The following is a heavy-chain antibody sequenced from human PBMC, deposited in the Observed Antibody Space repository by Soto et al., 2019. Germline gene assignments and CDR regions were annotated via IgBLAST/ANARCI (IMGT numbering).Heavy chain of an antibody. CDR2: FNSGGRST. CDR3: ARFVVAAGYYFDY. J-gene: IGHJ4*02. D-gene: IGHD2-15*01. CDR1: GFTFSSYW. Sequence: GGSLRLSGAASGFTFSSYWMHWVRQAPGKGLVWVSRFNSGGRSTSYADSVKGRLTISRDNAKKTLYLQMNSLRAEDTAVYYCARFVVAAGYYFDYWGQGTLVTVSS. V-gene: IGHV3-74*01.